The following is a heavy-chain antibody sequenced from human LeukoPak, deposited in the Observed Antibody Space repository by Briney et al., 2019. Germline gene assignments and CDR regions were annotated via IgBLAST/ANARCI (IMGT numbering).Heavy chain of an antibody. Sequence: SETLSLTCTVSGGSISSYYWSWIRQPPGKGLEWIGYIYYSGSTNYNPSLKSRVTISVDTSKNQFSLKLSSVTAADTAVYYCASMPYSSGPFVPWGQGTLVTVSS. CDR1: GGSISSYY. CDR3: ASMPYSSGPFVP. D-gene: IGHD6-19*01. CDR2: IYYSGST. J-gene: IGHJ5*02. V-gene: IGHV4-59*01.